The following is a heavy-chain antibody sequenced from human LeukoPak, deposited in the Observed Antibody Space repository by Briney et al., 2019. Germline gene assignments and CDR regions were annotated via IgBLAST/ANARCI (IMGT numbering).Heavy chain of an antibody. V-gene: IGHV1-69*01. CDR2: IIPIFGTA. Sequence: ASVKVSCKASGGTFSSYAISWVRQAPGQGLEWMGGIIPIFGTANYAQKFQGRVTLTADESTSTAYMELSSLRSEDTAVYYCARVAASSSWYENYFDYWGQGTLVTVSS. CDR3: ARVAASSSWYENYFDY. J-gene: IGHJ4*02. D-gene: IGHD6-13*01. CDR1: GGTFSSYA.